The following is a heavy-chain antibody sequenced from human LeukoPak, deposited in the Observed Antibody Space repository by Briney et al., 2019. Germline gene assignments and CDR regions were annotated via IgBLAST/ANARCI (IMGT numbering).Heavy chain of an antibody. J-gene: IGHJ4*02. D-gene: IGHD6-19*01. V-gene: IGHV3-7*04. CDR1: GFTFNNYG. CDR3: TGGGGGDGSGWSTTDY. CDR2: INQDGSEK. Sequence: GGSLRLSCAASGFTFNNYGMFWFRQAPGKGLEWVANINQDGSEKYDVDSAKGRFTISRDNAKNSLYLQMNSLRVEDTAMYYCTGGGGGDGSGWSTTDYWGQGTLVTISS.